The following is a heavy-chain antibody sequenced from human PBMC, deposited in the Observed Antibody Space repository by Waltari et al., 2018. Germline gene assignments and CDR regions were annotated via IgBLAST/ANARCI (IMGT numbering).Heavy chain of an antibody. CDR3: AKDRGYCSGGSCYAWTDY. V-gene: IGHV3-23*01. Sequence: EVQLLESGGGLVQPGGSLRLSCAASGFTFSSYAMSWVRQAPGKGLEWVSAISGSGGSTYDADSVKGRFTISRDNSKNTLYLQMNSLRAEDTAVYYCAKDRGYCSGGSCYAWTDYWGQGTLVTVSS. CDR1: GFTFSSYA. CDR2: ISGSGGST. J-gene: IGHJ4*02. D-gene: IGHD2-15*01.